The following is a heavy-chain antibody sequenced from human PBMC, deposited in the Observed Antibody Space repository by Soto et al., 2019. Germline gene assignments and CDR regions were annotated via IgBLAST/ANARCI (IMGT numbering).Heavy chain of an antibody. Sequence: SETLSLTCTVSGGSISSGDYYWSWIRQPPGKGLEWIGYIYYSGSTYYNPSLKSRVTISVDTSKNQFSLKLSSVTAADTAVYYCASGYYDYVWGSRGGGMDVWGQGTTVTGLL. D-gene: IGHD3-16*01. V-gene: IGHV4-30-4*01. CDR3: ASGYYDYVWGSRGGGMDV. J-gene: IGHJ6*02. CDR1: GGSISSGDYY. CDR2: IYYSGST.